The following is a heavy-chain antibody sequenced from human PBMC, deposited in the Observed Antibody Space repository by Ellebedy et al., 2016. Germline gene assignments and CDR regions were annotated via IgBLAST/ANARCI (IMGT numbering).Heavy chain of an antibody. J-gene: IGHJ4*02. D-gene: IGHD5-18*01. Sequence: GESLKISCAASGFTFSSYGMHWVRQAPGKGLEWVAVIWYDGSNKYYADSVKGRFTISRDNSKNTLYLQMNSLRPDDTAVYYCARDPRYSYGYFDYWGQGTLVTVSS. V-gene: IGHV3-33*08. CDR3: ARDPRYSYGYFDY. CDR2: IWYDGSNK. CDR1: GFTFSSYG.